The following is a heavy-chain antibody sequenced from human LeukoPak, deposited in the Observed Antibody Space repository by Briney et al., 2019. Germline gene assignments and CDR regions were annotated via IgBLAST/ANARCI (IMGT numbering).Heavy chain of an antibody. CDR2: MNPNSGNT. CDR1: GYTFTSYD. CDR3: AREMSGRFDY. V-gene: IGHV1-8*01. Sequence: SVKVSCTASGYTFTSYDITWVRQATGHGLEWMGWMNPNSGNTGYAQNFQGRVTITRNTSISTAYMELSSLRSEDTAVYYCAREMSGRFDYWGEGPLVTVSS. D-gene: IGHD1-26*01. J-gene: IGHJ4*02.